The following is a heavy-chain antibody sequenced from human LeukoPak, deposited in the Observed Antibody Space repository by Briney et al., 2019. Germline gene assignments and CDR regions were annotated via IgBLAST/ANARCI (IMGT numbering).Heavy chain of an antibody. CDR3: AKFDYYDSSGLDY. D-gene: IGHD3-22*01. CDR1: GFTFSSYG. V-gene: IGHV3-23*01. CDR2: ISGSGGST. J-gene: IGHJ4*02. Sequence: GGTLTLSCPASGFTFSSYGMSWVRQAPGKGLEWVAAISGSGGSTYYADSVKGRFNISGDNSKNTLYLQMNSLRAEDTAVYHCAKFDYYDSSGLDYWGQGTLVTVSS.